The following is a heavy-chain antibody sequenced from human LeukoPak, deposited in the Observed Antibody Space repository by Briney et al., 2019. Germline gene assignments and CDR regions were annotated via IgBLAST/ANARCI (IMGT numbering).Heavy chain of an antibody. CDR1: RYSINSGYY. V-gene: IGHV4-38-2*01. Sequence: KASETLSLTCVVSRYSINSGYYWGWIRQPPGKGLEWIGSIYHSGSTYYNPSLKSRVTISVDTSKNQFSLKLTSVTAADTAVYYCAKHYGSGSYYLDYWGQGTLVTVSS. D-gene: IGHD3-10*01. CDR2: IYHSGST. J-gene: IGHJ4*02. CDR3: AKHYGSGSYYLDY.